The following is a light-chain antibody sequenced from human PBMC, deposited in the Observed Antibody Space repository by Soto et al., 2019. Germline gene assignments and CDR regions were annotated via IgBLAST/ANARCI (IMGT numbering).Light chain of an antibody. V-gene: IGKV3-11*01. CDR3: QQRSSWPLT. CDR1: QSVSDY. CDR2: DAS. J-gene: IGKJ4*01. Sequence: EIVLTQSPATLSLSPGERATLSCRASQSVSDYLARYQQKPGQAPRLLIYDASNRATGIPARFSGSGSGTDFTLTISSLEPEDFAVYYCQQRSSWPLTFGGGTKVDIK.